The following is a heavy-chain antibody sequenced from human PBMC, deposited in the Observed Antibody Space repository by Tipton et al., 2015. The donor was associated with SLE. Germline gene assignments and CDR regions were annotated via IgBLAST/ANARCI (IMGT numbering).Heavy chain of an antibody. Sequence: SLRLSCAASGFTFRNYGMHWVRQAPGKGLEWVAVIWYDGSNKYYADSVKGRFTISRDNSNNTLYLQMNSLRAEDTAVYYCAKPGQLYSSPGDYFDYWGQGTLVTVSS. V-gene: IGHV3-33*06. CDR3: AKPGQLYSSPGDYFDY. J-gene: IGHJ4*02. CDR2: IWYDGSNK. D-gene: IGHD6-13*01. CDR1: GFTFRNYG.